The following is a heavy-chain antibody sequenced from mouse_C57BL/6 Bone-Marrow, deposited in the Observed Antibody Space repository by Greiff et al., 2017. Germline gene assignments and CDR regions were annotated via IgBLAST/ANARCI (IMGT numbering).Heavy chain of an antibody. CDR3: ARHAWFAY. CDR2: IYPRSGNT. J-gene: IGHJ3*01. CDR1: GYTFTSYG. V-gene: IGHV1-81*01. Sequence: QVQLQQSGAELARPGASVKLSCKASGYTFTSYGISWVKQRTGQGLEWIGEIYPRSGNTYYNEKFKGKATLTADKSSSTAYMGLRSLTSEDSAVYFWARHAWFAYWGQGTLVTVSA.